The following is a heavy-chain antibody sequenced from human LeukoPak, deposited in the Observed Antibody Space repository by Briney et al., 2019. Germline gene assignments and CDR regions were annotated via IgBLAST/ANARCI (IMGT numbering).Heavy chain of an antibody. J-gene: IGHJ3*02. CDR1: GFTFSSYE. CDR3: ARAVERDAFDI. D-gene: IGHD4-23*01. Sequence: GGSLRLSCAASGFTFSSYEMNWVRQAPGKGLEWVSYISSSGSTIYYADSMKGRFTISRDNAKNSLYLQMNSLRAEDTAVCYCARAVERDAFDIWGQGTMVTVSS. V-gene: IGHV3-48*03. CDR2: ISSSGSTI.